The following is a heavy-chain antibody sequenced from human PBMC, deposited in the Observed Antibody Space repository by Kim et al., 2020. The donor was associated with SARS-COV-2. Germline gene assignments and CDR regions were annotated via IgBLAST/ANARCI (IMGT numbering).Heavy chain of an antibody. CDR1: GGSISSSNW. CDR2: IYHSGST. J-gene: IGHJ3*02. Sequence: SETLSLTCAVSGGSISSSNWWSWVRQPPGKGLEWIGEIYHSGSTNYNPSLKSRVTISVDKSKNQFSLKLSSVTAADTAVYYCARGIAVAPSSAFDIWGQGTMVTVSS. V-gene: IGHV4-4*02. CDR3: ARGIAVAPSSAFDI. D-gene: IGHD6-19*01.